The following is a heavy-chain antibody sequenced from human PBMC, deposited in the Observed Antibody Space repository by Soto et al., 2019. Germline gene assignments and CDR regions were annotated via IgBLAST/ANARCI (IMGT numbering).Heavy chain of an antibody. CDR1: GYTFTSYG. CDR3: ARDSPYDSSGYYSNYYYGMDV. Sequence: ASVKVSCKASGYTFTSYGISWVRQAPGQGLEWMGWISAYNGNTNYAQKLQGRVTMTTDTSTSTAYMELRSLRSDDTAVCYCARDSPYDSSGYYSNYYYGMDVWGQGTTVTAP. V-gene: IGHV1-18*01. D-gene: IGHD3-22*01. J-gene: IGHJ6*02. CDR2: ISAYNGNT.